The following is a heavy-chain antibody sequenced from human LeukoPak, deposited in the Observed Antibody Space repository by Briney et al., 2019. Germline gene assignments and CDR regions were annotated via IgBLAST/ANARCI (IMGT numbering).Heavy chain of an antibody. Sequence: SETLSLTCTVSGGSVSSYYWNWVRQPPGKGLEWIGYIYYSGSTYYNPSLASRVTISVDTSKNQFSLKLSSVTAADTAVYYCARRLKPMFSFASYFHYWGQGTLVTVSS. V-gene: IGHV4-59*04. CDR3: ARRLKPMFSFASYFHY. D-gene: IGHD3-10*02. J-gene: IGHJ4*02. CDR1: GGSVSSYY. CDR2: IYYSGST.